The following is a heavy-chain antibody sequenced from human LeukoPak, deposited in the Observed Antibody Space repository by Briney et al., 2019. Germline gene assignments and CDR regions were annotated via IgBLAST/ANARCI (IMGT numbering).Heavy chain of an antibody. V-gene: IGHV1-18*01. J-gene: IGHJ4*02. CDR2: ISAYNGNT. CDR3: ARDFGSRYYYDSSGSTSL. Sequence: ASVKVSCKASGYTFTSYGISWLRQAPGQGLEWMGWISAYNGNTNYAQKLQGRVTMTTDTSTSTAYMELRSLRSDDTAVYYCARDFGSRYYYDSSGSTSLWGQGTLVTVSS. CDR1: GYTFTSYG. D-gene: IGHD3-22*01.